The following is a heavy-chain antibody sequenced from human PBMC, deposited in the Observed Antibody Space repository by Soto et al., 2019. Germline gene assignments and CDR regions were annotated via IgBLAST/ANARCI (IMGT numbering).Heavy chain of an antibody. CDR1: GGTFSSYA. J-gene: IGHJ3*02. CDR3: ARDSVRMGATPAFDM. V-gene: IGHV1-69*13. D-gene: IGHD1-26*01. Sequence: ASVKVSCKASGGTFSSYAISWVRQAPGQGLECMGGIIPIFGTANYAQKFQGRVTITADESTSTAYMELSSLRSEDTAVYYFARDSVRMGATPAFDMWGQGTMVTVSS. CDR2: IIPIFGTA.